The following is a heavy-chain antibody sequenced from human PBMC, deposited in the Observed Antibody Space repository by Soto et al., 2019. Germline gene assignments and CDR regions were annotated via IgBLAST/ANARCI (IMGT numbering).Heavy chain of an antibody. Sequence: ASVKVSCKVSGYTLTELSMHWVRQAPGKGLEWMGGFDPEDGETIYAQKFQGRVTMTEDTSTDTAYMELSSLRSEDTAVYYCATVLSGSYYNWFDPWGQGTLVTGSS. CDR1: GYTLTELS. V-gene: IGHV1-24*01. J-gene: IGHJ5*02. CDR2: FDPEDGET. D-gene: IGHD1-26*01. CDR3: ATVLSGSYYNWFDP.